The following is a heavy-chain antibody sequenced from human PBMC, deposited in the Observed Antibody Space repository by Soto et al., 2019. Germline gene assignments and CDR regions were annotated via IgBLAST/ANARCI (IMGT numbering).Heavy chain of an antibody. CDR3: AKHLADRYHFDY. Sequence: GGSLRLSCAASGFTLNYYAISWVRQAPGKGLEWVSAISGTGGSTYYADSAKGRFTISRDNSKNTLYLQMNSLRAEDTAVYYCAKHLADRYHFDYWGLGTLVTV. J-gene: IGHJ4*02. CDR1: GFTLNYYA. D-gene: IGHD1-1*01. CDR2: ISGTGGST. V-gene: IGHV3-23*01.